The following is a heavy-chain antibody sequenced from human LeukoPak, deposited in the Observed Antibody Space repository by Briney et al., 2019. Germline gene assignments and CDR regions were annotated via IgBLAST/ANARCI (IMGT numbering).Heavy chain of an antibody. D-gene: IGHD3-10*01. CDR2: IYYSGST. J-gene: IGHJ5*02. Sequence: KPSETLSLTWHVSGGSFSSPDWIWFRQPPGKGLEWIGYIYYSGSTNYNPSLKSRVTISVDTSKNQVSLKLSSVTAADTAVYYCARELWFGIISWFYPWGQGTLVTVSS. V-gene: IGHV4-59*11. CDR1: GGSFSSPD. CDR3: ARELWFGIISWFYP.